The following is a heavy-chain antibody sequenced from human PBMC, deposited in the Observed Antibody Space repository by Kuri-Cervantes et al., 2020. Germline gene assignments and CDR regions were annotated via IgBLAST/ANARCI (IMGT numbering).Heavy chain of an antibody. D-gene: IGHD3-10*01. J-gene: IGHJ4*02. CDR1: GFTFSSYA. CDR3: ARDLQLLWFGEPLYFDY. CDR2: ISYDGSNK. V-gene: IGHV3-30-3*01. Sequence: GGSLRLSCAASGFTFSSYAMHWVRQAPGKGLEWVAVISYDGSNKYYADSVKGRFTISRDNSKNSLYLQMNSLRAEDTAVYYCARDLQLLWFGEPLYFDYWGQGTLVTVSS.